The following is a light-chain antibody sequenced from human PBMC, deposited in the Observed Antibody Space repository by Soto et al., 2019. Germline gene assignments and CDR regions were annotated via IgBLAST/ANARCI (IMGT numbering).Light chain of an antibody. CDR1: QSISSY. Sequence: DIQMTQSPSSLSASVGDRVTITCRASQSISSYLNWYQQKPGKAPKLLIYAASSLQSGDPSRFSGSGSGTDFTLTISSLQPEDFATYYCQQSYSTPPTFGQGTEVEIK. CDR2: AAS. V-gene: IGKV1-39*01. CDR3: QQSYSTPPT. J-gene: IGKJ1*01.